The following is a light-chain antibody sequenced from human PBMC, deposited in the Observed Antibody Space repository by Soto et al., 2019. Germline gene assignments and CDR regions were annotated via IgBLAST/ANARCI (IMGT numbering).Light chain of an antibody. CDR3: QQHFDSPIT. V-gene: IGKV1-9*01. CDR2: AAS. J-gene: IGKJ5*01. Sequence: GESVTITCRASQVISTSLAWYQVKPGKAPKLLIYAASTLESGVPSRFSATVSGTEFSLTITSLQPEDFATYYCQQHFDSPITFGQGTRLEIK. CDR1: QVISTS.